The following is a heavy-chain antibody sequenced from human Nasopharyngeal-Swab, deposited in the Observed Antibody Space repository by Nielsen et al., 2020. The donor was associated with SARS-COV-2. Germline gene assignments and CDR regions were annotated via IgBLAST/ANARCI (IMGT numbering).Heavy chain of an antibody. Sequence: GESLKISCAASGFTFSSYAMSWVRQAPGKGLEWVSAISGSGGSTYYADSVKGRFTISRDNSKNTLYLQMNSLRAEDTAVYYCAKSVIITIFGVGYTDYYMDVWGKGTTVTVSS. CDR2: ISGSGGST. V-gene: IGHV3-23*01. D-gene: IGHD3-3*01. J-gene: IGHJ6*03. CDR1: GFTFSSYA. CDR3: AKSVIITIFGVGYTDYYMDV.